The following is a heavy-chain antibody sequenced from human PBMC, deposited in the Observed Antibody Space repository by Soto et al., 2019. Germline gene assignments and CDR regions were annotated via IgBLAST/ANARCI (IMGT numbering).Heavy chain of an antibody. Sequence: QVQLQQWGAGLLKPSETLSLTCAVYGGSFSGYFWTWIRQPPGEGLEWIGEIDHGGSPSYRPSLRGRVTISRDKSKNQFSLMLRSVTAADTAVYYCARGSSVWGSGWYRGHFDYWGQGDLVTVSS. V-gene: IGHV4-34*02. CDR3: ARGSSVWGSGWYRGHFDY. CDR1: GGSFSGYF. J-gene: IGHJ4*02. D-gene: IGHD6-19*01. CDR2: IDHGGSP.